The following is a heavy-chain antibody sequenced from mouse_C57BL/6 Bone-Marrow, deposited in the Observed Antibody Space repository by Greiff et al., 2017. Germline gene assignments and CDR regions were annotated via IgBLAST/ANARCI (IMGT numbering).Heavy chain of an antibody. CDR1: GFSINSDCY. CDR2: TFYSGIT. V-gene: IGHV3-3*01. J-gene: IGHJ1*03. Sequence: EVQLQESGPSLVRPSQTLSLTCTVTGFSINSDCYWIWIRQFPGNKLEYIGYTFYSGITYYNPSLESRTYITRDTSKNQFSLKLSSVTTEDTATYYCARYYYGSSSYWYFDVWGTGTTVTVSS. CDR3: ARYYYGSSSYWYFDV. D-gene: IGHD1-1*01.